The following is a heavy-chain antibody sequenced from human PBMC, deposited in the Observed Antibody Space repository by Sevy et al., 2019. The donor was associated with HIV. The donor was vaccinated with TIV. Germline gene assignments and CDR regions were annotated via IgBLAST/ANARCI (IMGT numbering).Heavy chain of an antibody. Sequence: GGSLRLSCAASGFTFSSYGMHWVRQAPGKGLEWVAVIWYDGSNKYYADSVKGRFTISRDNSKNTLYLQMNSLRAEETAVYYWARGNLISIAAAGYFDYWGQGTLVTVSS. CDR2: IWYDGSNK. V-gene: IGHV3-33*01. J-gene: IGHJ4*02. CDR3: ARGNLISIAAAGYFDY. D-gene: IGHD6-13*01. CDR1: GFTFSSYG.